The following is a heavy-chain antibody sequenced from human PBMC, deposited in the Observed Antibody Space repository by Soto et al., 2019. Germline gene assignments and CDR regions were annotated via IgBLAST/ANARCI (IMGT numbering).Heavy chain of an antibody. CDR2: INAGNGNT. D-gene: IGHD6-19*01. J-gene: IGHJ4*02. V-gene: IGHV1-3*01. CDR1: GYTFTSYA. CDR3: AFLHVAVAGTGDY. Sequence: ASVKVSCKASGYTFTSYAMHWVRQAPGQRLEWMGWINAGNGNTKYSQKFQGRVTITRDTSASTAYMELSSLRSEDTAVYYCAFLHVAVAGTGDYWGQGTLVTVS.